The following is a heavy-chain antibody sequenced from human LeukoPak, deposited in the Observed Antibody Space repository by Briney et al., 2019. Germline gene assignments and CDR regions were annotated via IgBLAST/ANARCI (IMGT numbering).Heavy chain of an antibody. J-gene: IGHJ4*02. D-gene: IGHD6-13*01. Sequence: GGSLRLSCAASRFTFSDYYMSWVRQALGKGLEWVSFISSSRSNIYYADSVKGRFTVSRDNAKNSLYLQMNSLRAEDTAVYYCARSTSWSYYFDYWGQGALVTVSS. CDR1: RFTFSDYY. V-gene: IGHV3-11*01. CDR3: ARSTSWSYYFDY. CDR2: ISSSRSNI.